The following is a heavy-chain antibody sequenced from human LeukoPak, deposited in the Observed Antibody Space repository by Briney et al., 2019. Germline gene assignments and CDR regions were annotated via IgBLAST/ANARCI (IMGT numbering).Heavy chain of an antibody. V-gene: IGHV1-69*05. J-gene: IGHJ4*02. CDR2: IIPIFGTA. CDR1: GGTFSSYA. Sequence: SVKVSCKASGGTFSSYAISWVRQAPGQGLEWMGRIIPIFGTANYAQKFQGRVTITTDESTSTAYMELSSLRSEDTAVYYCAREPGYSSGWYYFDYWGQGTLVTDSS. CDR3: AREPGYSSGWYYFDY. D-gene: IGHD6-19*01.